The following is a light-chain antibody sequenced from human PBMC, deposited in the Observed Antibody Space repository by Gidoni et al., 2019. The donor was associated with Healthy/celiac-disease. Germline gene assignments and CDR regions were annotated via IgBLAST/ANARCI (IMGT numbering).Light chain of an antibody. CDR2: AAS. CDR1: QSISSY. J-gene: IGKJ2*02. CDR3: QQRST. V-gene: IGKV1-39*01. Sequence: DIQMPQSPSSLSASVGDRVTITCRASQSISSYLNWYQQKPGKAPKLLIYAASSLQSGVPSRFSGSGSGTDFTLTISSLQPEDFATYYCQQRSTFGQGTKLEIK.